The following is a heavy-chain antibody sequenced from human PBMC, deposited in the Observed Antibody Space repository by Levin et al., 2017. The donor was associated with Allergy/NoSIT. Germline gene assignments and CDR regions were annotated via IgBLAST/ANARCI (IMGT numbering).Heavy chain of an antibody. CDR3: GRRPRDMRMGGGIDS. J-gene: IGHJ4*02. CDR1: GGSISSSSYY. CDR2: IFYSGST. Sequence: SQTLSLTCTISGGSISSSSYYWGWFRQPPGKGLEWIGSIFYSGSTYYNPSLKSRVTISIDTSKNRFSLKLISVTAADTAVYYCGRRPRDMRMGGGIDSWGQGTQVTVAA. V-gene: IGHV4-39*01. D-gene: IGHD2-15*01.